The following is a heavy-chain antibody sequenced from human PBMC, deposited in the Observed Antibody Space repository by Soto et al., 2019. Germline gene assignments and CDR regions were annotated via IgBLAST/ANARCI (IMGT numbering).Heavy chain of an antibody. V-gene: IGHV1-69*01. CDR2: IIPIFDTE. J-gene: IGHJ6*02. D-gene: IGHD6-13*01. CDR1: GGTFSSYA. CDR3: ARFLGRSTSWYLNGIDV. Sequence: QVQLVQSGAEVKKPGSSVKVSCKASGGTFSSYAFSWVRQAPGQGLEWMGGIIPIFDTEKYAQKFQGRVTITADETTSTAYMELSSLRSDDTAVYYCARFLGRSTSWYLNGIDVWGQGTTVTVS.